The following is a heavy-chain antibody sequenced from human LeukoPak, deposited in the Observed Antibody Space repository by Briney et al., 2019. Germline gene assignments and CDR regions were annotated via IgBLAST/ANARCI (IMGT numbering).Heavy chain of an antibody. J-gene: IGHJ6*03. CDR1: GASFSDYY. V-gene: IGHV4-34*01. Sequence: SETLSLTCAVYGASFSDYYWGWIRQPPGKGLEWIGEVNHSGSITYNPSLKSRVTISVDTSKNQFSLKVSSVTAADTAVYYCARTQVVPAAYYYYYMDVWGKGTTVTVSS. CDR3: ARTQVVPAAYYYYYMDV. CDR2: VNHSGSI. D-gene: IGHD2-2*01.